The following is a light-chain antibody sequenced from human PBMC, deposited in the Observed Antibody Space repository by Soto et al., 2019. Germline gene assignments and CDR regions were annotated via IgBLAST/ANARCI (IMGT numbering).Light chain of an antibody. Sequence: EIVLTQSPGTLSLSPGERATLSCRASQSVNSRLAWYQHKPGQAPRLLISGASSRATGIPDRFSGSGSATDVTLTISRLEPEDFALYYCQHYGRSPITFGLGTRLEIK. CDR2: GAS. V-gene: IGKV3-20*01. J-gene: IGKJ5*01. CDR1: QSVNSR. CDR3: QHYGRSPIT.